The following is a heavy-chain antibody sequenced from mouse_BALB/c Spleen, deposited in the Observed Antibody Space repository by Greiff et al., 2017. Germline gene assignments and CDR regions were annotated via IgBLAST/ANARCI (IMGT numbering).Heavy chain of an antibody. Sequence: QVQLQQSGAELARPGASVKLSCKASGYTFTSYWMQWVKQRPGQGLEWIGAIYPGDGDTRYTQKFKGKATLTADKSSSTAYMQLSSLASEDSAVYYCARGDDYEWFAYWGQGTLVTVSA. D-gene: IGHD2-4*01. CDR2: IYPGDGDT. CDR3: ARGDDYEWFAY. J-gene: IGHJ3*01. CDR1: GYTFTSYW. V-gene: IGHV1-87*01.